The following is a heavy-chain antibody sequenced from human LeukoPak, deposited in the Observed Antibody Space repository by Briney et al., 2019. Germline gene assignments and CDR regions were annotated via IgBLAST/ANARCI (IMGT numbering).Heavy chain of an antibody. V-gene: IGHV1-2*02. CDR1: GYTFTGYY. CDR2: INPNSGGT. J-gene: IGHJ4*02. CDR3: ARSRFRGMTSHLIDY. Sequence: ASVKVSCKASGYTFTGYYMHWVRQAPGQGLEWMGWINPNSGGTNYAQKFQGRVTMTRDTSISTAYMELSRLRSDDTAVYYCARSRFRGMTSHLIDYWGQGTLVTVSS. D-gene: IGHD3-10*01.